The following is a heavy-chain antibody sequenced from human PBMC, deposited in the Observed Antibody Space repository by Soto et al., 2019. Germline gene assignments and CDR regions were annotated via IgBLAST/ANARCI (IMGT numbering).Heavy chain of an antibody. CDR3: ARENYDFWSGYYLDY. CDR2: IKSDGTVT. Sequence: EVQLVESGGGLVQPGGSLRLSCVVSGITFSTYRMHWVRQAPGKGLVWVSHIKSDGTVTHYTDSVRGRFIISRDNAKNMLFLQMNSLRAEDTAVYYCARENYDFWSGYYLDYWGQGTLVTVSS. V-gene: IGHV3-74*01. J-gene: IGHJ4*02. D-gene: IGHD3-3*01. CDR1: GITFSTYR.